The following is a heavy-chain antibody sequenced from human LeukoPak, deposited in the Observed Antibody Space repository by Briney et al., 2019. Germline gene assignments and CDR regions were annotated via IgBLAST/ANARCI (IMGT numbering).Heavy chain of an antibody. CDR3: ARQGSSWYYYYYGMDV. J-gene: IGHJ6*02. CDR2: IYYSGST. Sequence: PSETLSLTCTVSGGSISSYYWSWIRQPPGKGLEWIGYIYYSGSTNYNPSLKSRVTISVDTSKSQFSLKLSSVTAADTAVYYCARQGSSWYYYYYGMDVWGQGTTVTVSS. D-gene: IGHD6-13*01. V-gene: IGHV4-59*08. CDR1: GGSISSYY.